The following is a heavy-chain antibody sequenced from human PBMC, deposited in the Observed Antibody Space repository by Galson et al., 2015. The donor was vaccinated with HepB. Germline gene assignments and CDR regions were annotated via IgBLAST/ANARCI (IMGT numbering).Heavy chain of an antibody. CDR3: TRAVREPDSGYFDS. CDR1: GYTFTKYE. CDR2: INPRGGST. D-gene: IGHD1-14*01. J-gene: IGHJ4*02. V-gene: IGHV1-46*01. Sequence: SVKVSCKASGYTFTKYEMHWVRQAPGQGLEWMGIINPRGGSTDYAQKFQGRVTMTRDTSTSTVYMELSSLRSEDTAMYYCTRAVREPDSGYFDSWGQGALVTVSS.